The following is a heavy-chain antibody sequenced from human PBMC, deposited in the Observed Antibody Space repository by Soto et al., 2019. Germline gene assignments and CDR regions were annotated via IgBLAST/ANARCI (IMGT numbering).Heavy chain of an antibody. V-gene: IGHV3-21*01. D-gene: IGHD5-12*01. J-gene: IGHJ4*02. CDR2: ISSGSDYI. CDR3: ARGGSTIHY. CDR1: GFTFTTYS. Sequence: EVQLVESGGGLVKPGGSLRLSCAASGFTFTTYSMNWVRQAPGKGLEWVSAISSGSDYIYYAASVKGRFTISRENAKNSLYLQMNSLRADDTAVYYCARGGSTIHYWGQGSLVTVSS.